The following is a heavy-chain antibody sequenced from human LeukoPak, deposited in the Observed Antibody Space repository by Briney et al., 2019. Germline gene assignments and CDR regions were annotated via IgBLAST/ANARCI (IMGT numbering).Heavy chain of an antibody. CDR1: GFTFGDYA. D-gene: IGHD3-22*01. CDR2: IRSKAYGGTT. V-gene: IGHV3-49*04. CDR3: TTGADYYDSSGYYYYFDY. Sequence: PGGSLRLSCTASGFTFGDYAMGWVRQAPGKGLEWVGFIRSKAYGGTTEYAASVKGRFTISRDDSKSIAYLQMNSLKTEDTAVYYCTTGADYYDSSGYYYYFDYWGQGTLVTVSS. J-gene: IGHJ4*02.